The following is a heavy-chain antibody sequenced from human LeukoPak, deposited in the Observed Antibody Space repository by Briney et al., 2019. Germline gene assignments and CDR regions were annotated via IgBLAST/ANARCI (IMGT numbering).Heavy chain of an antibody. CDR3: ARALTTPTH. J-gene: IGHJ1*01. CDR1: GGSFSGYY. V-gene: IGHV4-34*01. D-gene: IGHD4-17*01. CDR2: INHSGST. Sequence: PSETLSLTCAVYGGSFSGYYWSWIRQPPGKGLEWIGEINHSGSTNYNPSLKSRITISVDTPKKQFSLKLTSVTAADTAVYYCARALTTPTHWGQGTLVTVSS.